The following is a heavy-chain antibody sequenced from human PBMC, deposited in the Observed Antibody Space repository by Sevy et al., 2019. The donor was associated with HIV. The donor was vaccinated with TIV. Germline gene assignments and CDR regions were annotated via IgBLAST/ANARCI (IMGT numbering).Heavy chain of an antibody. CDR1: GFTFSAFS. V-gene: IGHV3-30-3*01. J-gene: IGHJ6*02. D-gene: IGHD4-17*01. CDR2: ISYAGSNK. CDR3: ARDVAFTTEYSYGMDV. Sequence: GGSLRLSCAASGFTFSAFSMHWVRQAPGKGLEWVAVISYAGSNKYYADSVKGRFTISRDNSKNTLYLQMNSLRAEDTAVYYCARDVAFTTEYSYGMDVWGQGTTVTVSS.